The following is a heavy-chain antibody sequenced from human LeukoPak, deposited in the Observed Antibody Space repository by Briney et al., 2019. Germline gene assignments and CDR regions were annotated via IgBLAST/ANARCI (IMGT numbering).Heavy chain of an antibody. V-gene: IGHV3-23*01. CDR2: ISGSGGST. J-gene: IGHJ4*02. CDR3: AFSTYYDFWSGYYFDY. CDR1: GFTFSSYA. D-gene: IGHD3-3*01. Sequence: GGSLRLSCAASGFTFSSYAMSWVRQAPGKGLEWVSAISGSGGSTYYADSVKGRFTISRDNSKNTLYLQMNSLRAEDTAVYYCAFSTYYDFWSGYYFDYWGQGTLVTVSS.